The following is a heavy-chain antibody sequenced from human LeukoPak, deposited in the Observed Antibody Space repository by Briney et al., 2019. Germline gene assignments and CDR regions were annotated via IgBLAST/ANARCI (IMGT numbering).Heavy chain of an antibody. J-gene: IGHJ3*02. V-gene: IGHV3-21*01. D-gene: IGHD2-2*01. Sequence: GGSLRLSCAASGFRFRTYTLNWVRQAPGKGLEWVSSISSSGSLIYYADSVRGRFTVSRDNAKNSLHLQMNSLRAEDTAVYYCARDIKGQYQDAFDIWGQGTMVTVSS. CDR1: GFRFRTYT. CDR2: ISSSGSLI. CDR3: ARDIKGQYQDAFDI.